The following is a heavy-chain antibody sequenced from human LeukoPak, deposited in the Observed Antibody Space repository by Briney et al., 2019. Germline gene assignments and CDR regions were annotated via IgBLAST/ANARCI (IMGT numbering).Heavy chain of an antibody. CDR1: GYTFTSYD. D-gene: IGHD3-10*01. V-gene: IGHV1-8*01. CDR2: MNPNSGNT. CDR3: ARERHGSGRYSY. J-gene: IGHJ4*02. Sequence: ASVKVSCKASGYTFTSYDINWVRQATGQGLEWMGWMNPNSGNTGYAQKFQGRVTMTRNTSISTAYMELSSLRSEDTAVYYCARERHGSGRYSYWGQGTLVTVSS.